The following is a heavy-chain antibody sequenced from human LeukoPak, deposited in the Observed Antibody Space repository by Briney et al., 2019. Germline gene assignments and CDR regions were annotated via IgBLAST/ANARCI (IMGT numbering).Heavy chain of an antibody. J-gene: IGHJ4*02. V-gene: IGHV4-34*01. CDR2: IDQSGTT. CDR3: TALVGSSSFISFDY. Sequence: PSETLSLTCVVNGGSFSGYYWSWIRQPPGKGLEWIGEIDQSGTTNYNPSLKSRVAISIDTSKKQFSLTLTSMTAADTAVYYCTALVGSSSFISFDYWGQGTLVTVSS. CDR1: GGSFSGYY. D-gene: IGHD6-6*01.